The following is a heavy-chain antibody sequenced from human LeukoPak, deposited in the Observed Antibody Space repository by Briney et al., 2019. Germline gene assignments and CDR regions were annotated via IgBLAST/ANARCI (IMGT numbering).Heavy chain of an antibody. J-gene: IGHJ4*02. CDR2: INPNSGGT. CDR1: GYTFSDYY. V-gene: IGHV1-2*06. Sequence: ASVKVSCKASGYTFSDYYMHWVRQAPGQGLEWMGRINPNSGGTSYAQNFQGRVTMTRDTSISTAYMDLSSLRFDDTAVYYCARRRGTYLDYWGQGSLVTVSS. D-gene: IGHD3-16*01. CDR3: ARRRGTYLDY.